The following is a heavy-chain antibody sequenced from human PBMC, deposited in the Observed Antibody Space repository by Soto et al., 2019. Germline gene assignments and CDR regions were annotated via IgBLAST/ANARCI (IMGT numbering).Heavy chain of an antibody. CDR3: TKASPDRHHMDV. CDR1: GFNFSKFV. Sequence: PGGSLRLSCTTSGFNFSKFVMRWVRQTPGKGLEWVSTITETGGDTYYTDSVKGRFTISRDNSKNTLYLQMTSLRAEDTALYYCTKASPDRHHMDVWGQGTTVTVSS. J-gene: IGHJ6*02. V-gene: IGHV3-23*01. CDR2: ITETGGDT.